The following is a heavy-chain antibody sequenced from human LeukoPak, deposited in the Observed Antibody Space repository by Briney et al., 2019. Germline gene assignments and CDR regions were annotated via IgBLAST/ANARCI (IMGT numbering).Heavy chain of an antibody. CDR2: ISYDGSNK. V-gene: IGHV3-30*18. Sequence: PGGSLRLSCAASGFTFSSYGMHWVRQAPGKGLEWVAVISYDGSNKYYADSVKGRFTISRDNSKNTLYLQMNSLRAEDTAVYYCAKDAPSYDILTGYYNWFDPWGQGTLVTVSS. CDR1: GFTFSSYG. J-gene: IGHJ5*02. D-gene: IGHD3-9*01. CDR3: AKDAPSYDILTGYYNWFDP.